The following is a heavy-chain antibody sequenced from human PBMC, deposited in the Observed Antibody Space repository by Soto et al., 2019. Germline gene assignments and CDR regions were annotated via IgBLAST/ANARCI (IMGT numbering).Heavy chain of an antibody. CDR1: GGSINTFY. V-gene: IGHV4-4*07. J-gene: IGHJ4*02. CDR2: IFSSGST. Sequence: PSETLSLTCTVSGGSINTFYWSWVRQPAGKGLEWIGRIFSSGSTSFNPSLESRVAMSVDTSKNQFSLTLSSVTAADMAVYYCATEGSYSAYNFAHGIQLWSFDFWGQGALVTVSS. CDR3: ATEGSYSAYNFAHGIQLWSFDF. D-gene: IGHD5-12*01.